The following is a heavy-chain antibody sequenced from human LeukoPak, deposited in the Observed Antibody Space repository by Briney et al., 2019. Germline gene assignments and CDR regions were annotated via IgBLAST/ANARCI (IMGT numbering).Heavy chain of an antibody. J-gene: IGHJ6*03. Sequence: GGSLRLSCAASGFTFSSYGMHWVRQAPGKGLEWVAVISYDGSNKYYADSVKGRFTISRDNSKNTLYLQMNSLRAEDTAVYYCAKDKLVTTDLYCYYYMDVWGKGTTVTVSS. CDR2: ISYDGSNK. CDR3: AKDKLVTTDLYCYYYMDV. CDR1: GFTFSSYG. D-gene: IGHD4-11*01. V-gene: IGHV3-30*18.